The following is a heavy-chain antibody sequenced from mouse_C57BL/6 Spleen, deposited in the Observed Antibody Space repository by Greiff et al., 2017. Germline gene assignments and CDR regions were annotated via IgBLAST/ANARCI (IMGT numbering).Heavy chain of an antibody. CDR2: ISGGGGNT. CDR1: GFTFSSYT. J-gene: IGHJ2*01. V-gene: IGHV5-9*01. Sequence: EVQGVESGGGLVKPGGSLKLSCAASGFTFSSYTMSWVRQTPEKRLEWVATISGGGGNTYYPDSVKGRFTISRDNAKNTLYLQMSSLRSEDTALYYCARHEAENYFDYWGQGTTLPVSS. CDR3: ARHEAENYFDY.